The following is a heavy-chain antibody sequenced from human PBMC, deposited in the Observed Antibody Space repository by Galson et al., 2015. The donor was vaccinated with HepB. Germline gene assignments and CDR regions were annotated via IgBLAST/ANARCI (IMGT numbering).Heavy chain of an antibody. J-gene: IGHJ5*02. D-gene: IGHD6-13*01. Sequence: LEWIGYIYYSGSTDYNPTLKSRVTMSIDTSKNQFSLKLSSVTAADTAIYYCARLGIAANWFDAFGQGTLVTVSS. CDR3: ARLGIAANWFDA. CDR2: IYYSGST. V-gene: IGHV4-59*08.